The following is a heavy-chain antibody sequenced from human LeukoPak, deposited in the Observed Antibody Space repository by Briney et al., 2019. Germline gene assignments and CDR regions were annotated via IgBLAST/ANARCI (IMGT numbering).Heavy chain of an antibody. J-gene: IGHJ3*02. CDR1: GFICSNYD. CDR3: GRYGSAAFDI. Sequence: AGGSLRLSCAASGFICSNYDMHWVRQPTGKGLEWVSGVGTAGDTYYAGSVKGRFTISRENTKNSLHLQMNSLRAGDTAVYYCGRYGSAAFDIWGRGTMVTVSS. V-gene: IGHV3-13*04. CDR2: VGTAGDT. D-gene: IGHD6-25*01.